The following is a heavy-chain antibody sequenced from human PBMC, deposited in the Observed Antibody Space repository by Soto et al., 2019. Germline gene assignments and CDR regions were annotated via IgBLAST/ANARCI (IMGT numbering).Heavy chain of an antibody. CDR3: AASRAYDSSDYSGFHSGMDV. Sequence: EVQLVESGGDLVQPGRSLRLSCAASGFTFDDYAMHWVRQVPGRGLQWVSGLSWNGVTIGYAASVKGRFTVSRDNAKKSLYLQMSGLRPDDTALYYCAASRAYDSSDYSGFHSGMDVWGLGTTVTVS. V-gene: IGHV3-9*01. CDR1: GFTFDDYA. CDR2: LSWNGVTI. D-gene: IGHD3-22*01. J-gene: IGHJ6*02.